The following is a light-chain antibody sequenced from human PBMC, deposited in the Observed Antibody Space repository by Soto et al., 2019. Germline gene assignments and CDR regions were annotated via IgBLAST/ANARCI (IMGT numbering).Light chain of an antibody. CDR1: QSVSGH. J-gene: IGKJ1*01. CDR3: HQYHYWWT. CDR2: GAS. Sequence: EIMLTQSPATLSVSPGERVTLSCRASQSVSGHFAWYQQKPGQAPRLIISGASTRATGIPARVSGSGSGTEFTFTISSLQSEDVAVYYCHQYHYWWTFGQGTKVEIK. V-gene: IGKV3-15*01.